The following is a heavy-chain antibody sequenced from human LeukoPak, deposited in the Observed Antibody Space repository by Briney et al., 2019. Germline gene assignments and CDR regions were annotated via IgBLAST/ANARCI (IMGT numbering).Heavy chain of an antibody. Sequence: SETLSLTCTVSGGSISSYYWSWIRQPAGKGLEWIGRISTSGNTNYNPSLKSRVTISVDTSKNHFSLKLSSVTAADTAVYYCARPMCSGGSCYSPNVFDIWGQGTMVTVSS. V-gene: IGHV4-4*07. D-gene: IGHD2-15*01. J-gene: IGHJ3*02. CDR2: ISTSGNT. CDR1: GGSISSYY. CDR3: ARPMCSGGSCYSPNVFDI.